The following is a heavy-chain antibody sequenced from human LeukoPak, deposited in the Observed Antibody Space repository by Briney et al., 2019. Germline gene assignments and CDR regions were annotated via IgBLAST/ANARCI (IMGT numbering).Heavy chain of an antibody. CDR1: GFTFSSYA. Sequence: GGSLRLSCAASGFTFSSYAMHWVRQAPGKGLEWVAVISYDGSNKYYADSVKGRFTISRDNSKNTLYLRMNSLRAEDTAVYYCARGGHYYYDSSGYFFDYWGQGTLVTVSS. D-gene: IGHD3-22*01. CDR3: ARGGHYYYDSSGYFFDY. J-gene: IGHJ4*02. CDR2: ISYDGSNK. V-gene: IGHV3-30-3*01.